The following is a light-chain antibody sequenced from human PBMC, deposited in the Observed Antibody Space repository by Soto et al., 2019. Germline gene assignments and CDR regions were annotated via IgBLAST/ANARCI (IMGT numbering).Light chain of an antibody. Sequence: QSVLTQPASVSGSPGQSITISCTGASSDVGNYNYVSWYQQYPGKAPKLIIYDVSNRPSGVSNRFSGSKSGNTASLTISGLQAEDEADYYCSSYTSSTTLYVFGTGTKVTGL. CDR3: SSYTSSTTLYV. CDR2: DVS. CDR1: SSDVGNYNY. J-gene: IGLJ1*01. V-gene: IGLV2-14*03.